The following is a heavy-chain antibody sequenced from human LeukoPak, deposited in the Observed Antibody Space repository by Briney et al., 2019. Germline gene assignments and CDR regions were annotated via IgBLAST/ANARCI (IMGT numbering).Heavy chain of an antibody. CDR2: ISYDGSNK. Sequence: GGSLRLSCAASGFTFSSYAMHWVRQAPGKGLEWVAVISYDGSNKYYADSVKSRFTISRDNSKNTLYLQMNSLRAEDTAVYYCARVNVYDMVREVYYFDYWGQGTLVTVSS. J-gene: IGHJ4*02. CDR3: ARVNVYDMVREVYYFDY. V-gene: IGHV3-30*04. D-gene: IGHD3-10*01. CDR1: GFTFSSYA.